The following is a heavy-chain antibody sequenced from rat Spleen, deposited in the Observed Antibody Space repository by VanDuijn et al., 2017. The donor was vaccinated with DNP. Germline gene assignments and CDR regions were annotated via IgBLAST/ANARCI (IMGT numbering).Heavy chain of an antibody. CDR2: ISASGGST. CDR3: ARHHFNYGSYYFDS. J-gene: IGHJ2*01. D-gene: IGHD1-3*01. Sequence: EVQLVESGGGLVQPGRSLKLSCAASGFTFSNYGMAWVRQAPTKGLEWVTTISASGGSTYYRDSVKGRFTVSRENAQSTLYLQMTNLRSEDTATYYCARHHFNYGSYYFDSWGQGVMVTVSS. V-gene: IGHV5S13*01. CDR1: GFTFSNYG.